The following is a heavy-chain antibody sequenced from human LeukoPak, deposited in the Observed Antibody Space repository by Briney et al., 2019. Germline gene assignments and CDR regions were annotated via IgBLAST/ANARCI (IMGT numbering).Heavy chain of an antibody. D-gene: IGHD6-13*01. Sequence: SETLSLTCTVSGASFSSSTYYWGWIRQPPGKGLEWIGSIYYSGSTYYNPSLKSRVTMSVDTSKNQFSLKLSSVTAADTAVYHCASHARGISATGTRPFDYWGQGTLVTVSS. CDR3: ASHARGISATGTRPFDY. CDR2: IYYSGST. CDR1: GASFSSSTYY. J-gene: IGHJ4*02. V-gene: IGHV4-39*01.